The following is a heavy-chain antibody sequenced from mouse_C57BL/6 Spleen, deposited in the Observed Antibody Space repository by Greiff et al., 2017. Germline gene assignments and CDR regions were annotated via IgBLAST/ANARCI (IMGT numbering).Heavy chain of an antibody. CDR3: ARLYDGYYVDY. CDR1: GYAFSSSW. D-gene: IGHD2-3*01. V-gene: IGHV1-82*01. Sequence: VKLKQSGPELVKPGASVKISCKASGYAFSSSWMNWVKQRPGKGLEWIGRIYPGDGDTNYNGKFKGKATLTADKSSSTAYMQLSSLTSEDSAVYFCARLYDGYYVDYWGQGTTLTVSS. CDR2: IYPGDGDT. J-gene: IGHJ2*01.